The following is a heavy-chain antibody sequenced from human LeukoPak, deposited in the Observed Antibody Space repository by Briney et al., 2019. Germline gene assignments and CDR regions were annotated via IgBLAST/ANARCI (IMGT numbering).Heavy chain of an antibody. CDR3: ARGDFNVAAFRRVYFDY. CDR1: GGSFSGYY. Sequence: PSETLSLTCAVYGGSFSGYYWSWIRQPPGKGLEWIGEINHSGSTNYNPSLKSRVTISVDTSKNQFSLKLSSVAAADTAVYYCARGDFNVAAFRRVYFDYWGQGTLVTVSS. J-gene: IGHJ4*02. D-gene: IGHD2-15*01. CDR2: INHSGST. V-gene: IGHV4-34*01.